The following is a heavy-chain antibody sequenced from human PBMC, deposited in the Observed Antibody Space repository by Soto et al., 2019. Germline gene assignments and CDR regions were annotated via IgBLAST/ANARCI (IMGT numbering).Heavy chain of an antibody. CDR1: GYTFTSYD. V-gene: IGHV1-8*01. J-gene: IGHJ4*02. CDR3: ARGLRVVVAANTGVLGY. Sequence: ASVKVSCKASGYTFTSYDINWVRQATGQGLEWMGWMNPNSGNTGYAQKFQGRVTMTRNTSISTAYMELSSLRSEDTAVYYCARGLRVVVAANTGVLGYWGQGILVTVSS. D-gene: IGHD2-15*01. CDR2: MNPNSGNT.